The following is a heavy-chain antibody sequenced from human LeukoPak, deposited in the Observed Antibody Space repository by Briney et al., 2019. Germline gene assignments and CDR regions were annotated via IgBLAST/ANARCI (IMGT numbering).Heavy chain of an antibody. CDR3: AKGLGYYLLDPGYFDY. CDR2: ISWDGGST. V-gene: IGHV3-43D*03. D-gene: IGHD3-10*01. Sequence: GGSLRLSCAASGFTFHDYAMHWVRQAPGKGLEWVSLISWDGGSTYYADSVKGRFTISRDNSKNTLYLQMNSLRAEDTAVYYCAKGLGYYLLDPGYFDYWGQGTLVTVSS. J-gene: IGHJ4*02. CDR1: GFTFHDYA.